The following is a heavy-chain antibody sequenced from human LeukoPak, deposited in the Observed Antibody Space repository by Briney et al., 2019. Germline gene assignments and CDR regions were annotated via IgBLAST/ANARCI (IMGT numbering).Heavy chain of an antibody. D-gene: IGHD6-19*01. CDR2: MSSSSSYI. CDR1: GFTFSSYS. CDR3: AREPIAVAGTGAYYFDY. Sequence: GGSLRLSCAASGFTFSSYSMNWVRQAPGKGLEWVSSMSSSSSYIYYADSVKGRFTISRDNAKNSLYLQMNSLRAEDTAVYYCAREPIAVAGTGAYYFDYWGQGTLVTVSS. J-gene: IGHJ4*02. V-gene: IGHV3-21*01.